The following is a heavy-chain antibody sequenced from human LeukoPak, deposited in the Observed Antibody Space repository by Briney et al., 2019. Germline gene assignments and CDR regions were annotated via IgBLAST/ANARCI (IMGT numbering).Heavy chain of an antibody. CDR1: GGSISDYY. Sequence: SETLSLTCTVSGGSISDYYWNWIRQPPGKGLEWIGYIYYSGSTNYNPSLKSRVTISVDTSKNQFSLKLSSVTAADTAVYYCARGQRSCSGGSCYGPCFDYWGQGTLVTVSS. D-gene: IGHD2-15*01. CDR2: IYYSGST. CDR3: ARGQRSCSGGSCYGPCFDY. J-gene: IGHJ4*02. V-gene: IGHV4-59*12.